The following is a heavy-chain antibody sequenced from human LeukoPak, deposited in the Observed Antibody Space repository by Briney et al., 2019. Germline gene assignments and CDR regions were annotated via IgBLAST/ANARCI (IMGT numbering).Heavy chain of an antibody. CDR2: ISTSTSYT. J-gene: IGHJ4*02. Sequence: GGSLRLSCAASGVTFSSHSMHWVRQPPGKGLEWVSYISTSTSYTNYADSVKGRFSISRDNAKNSLSLQMNSLRAEDTALYYCARARLATGYYFDCWGQGTLVTVSS. CDR1: GVTFSSHS. V-gene: IGHV3-11*05. D-gene: IGHD3-9*01. CDR3: ARARLATGYYFDC.